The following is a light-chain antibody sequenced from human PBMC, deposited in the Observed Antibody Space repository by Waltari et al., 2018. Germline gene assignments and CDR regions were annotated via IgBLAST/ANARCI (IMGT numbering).Light chain of an antibody. CDR3: MQGTHWPYT. CDR2: KVS. V-gene: IGKV2-30*02. J-gene: IGKJ5*01. CDR1: QSLVHRGGNTY. Sequence: DAVLTQSPLSLPATLGQPASISCKSSQSLVHRGGNTYLNWFQQRPGQSPRRLIYKVSTRDCGVPDRFSGSGSGTDFTLKISRVEAEDFGVYYCMQGTHWPYTFGQGTRLEIK.